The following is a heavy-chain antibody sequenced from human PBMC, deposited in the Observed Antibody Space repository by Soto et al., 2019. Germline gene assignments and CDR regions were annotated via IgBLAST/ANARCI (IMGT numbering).Heavy chain of an antibody. D-gene: IGHD6-19*01. V-gene: IGHV4-38-2*02. Sequence: GCCCIRKQQPPGKGLEWIGSIYYSGSTYYNPSLKSRVTISVDTSKNQFSLKLSSVTAADTAVYYFAKEYEYSSGWARLDFWGQGLLVTVPS. CDR2: IYYSGST. CDR1: GCC. CDR3: AKEYEYSSGWARLDF. J-gene: IGHJ4*02.